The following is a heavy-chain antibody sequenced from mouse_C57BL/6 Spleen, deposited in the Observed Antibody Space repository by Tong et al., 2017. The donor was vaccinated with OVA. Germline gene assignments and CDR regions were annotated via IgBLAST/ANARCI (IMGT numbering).Heavy chain of an antibody. CDR1: GYAFTNYL. J-gene: IGHJ1*03. Sequence: VQLQESGTELVKPGASVKLSCKASGYAFTNYLIEWVKQRPGHGLEWIGEILPGSGSTNYNEKFKGKATFTADTSSNTAYMQLSSLTTEDSAIYYCARDRYYGNSGGYFDVWGTGTTVTVSS. D-gene: IGHD2-1*01. CDR3: ARDRYYGNSGGYFDV. CDR2: ILPGSGST. V-gene: IGHV1-9*01.